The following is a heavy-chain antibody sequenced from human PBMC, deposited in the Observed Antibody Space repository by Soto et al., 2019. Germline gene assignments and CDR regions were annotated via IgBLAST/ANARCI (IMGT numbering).Heavy chain of an antibody. Sequence: PSETLSLTCTVSGGSISSGGYYWSWIRQHPGKGLEWIGYIYYSGSTYYNPSLKSRVTISVDTSKNQFSLKLSSVTAADTAVYYCARENIHGLKGEGPNFDYWGQGTLVTVSS. J-gene: IGHJ4*02. D-gene: IGHD3-10*01. CDR2: IYYSGST. CDR3: ARENIHGLKGEGPNFDY. V-gene: IGHV4-31*03. CDR1: GGSISSGGYY.